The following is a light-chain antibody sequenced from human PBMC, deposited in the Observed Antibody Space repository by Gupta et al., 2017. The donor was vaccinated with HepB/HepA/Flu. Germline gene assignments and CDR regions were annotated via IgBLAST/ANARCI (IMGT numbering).Light chain of an antibody. J-gene: IGKJ4*01. CDR3: QQYDNRPLT. Sequence: DIQMTQSPSSLSASVGDRVNITCQANPDISNYLNWYQQKPGKPPKLLIYDASNLETGVPSRFSGSGSGTDFTFTISSLQPEDIATYYCQQYDNRPLTFGGGTKVEIK. V-gene: IGKV1-33*01. CDR2: DAS. CDR1: PDISNY.